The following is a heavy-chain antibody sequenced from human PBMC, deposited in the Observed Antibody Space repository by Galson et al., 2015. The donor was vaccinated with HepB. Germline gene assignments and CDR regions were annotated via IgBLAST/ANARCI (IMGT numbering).Heavy chain of an antibody. CDR1: GFNFSNYD. D-gene: IGHD3-22*01. J-gene: IGHJ4*02. Sequence: SLRLSCAASGFNFSNYDIHWVRQAPGKGLEWVAVISYDGTNKYYADSVKGRFNISRDNSKNTLYLQMNSLRTEDTAVYYCARDSDSSRYYSFDYWGQGTLVTVSS. CDR2: ISYDGTNK. V-gene: IGHV3-30*04. CDR3: ARDSDSSRYYSFDY.